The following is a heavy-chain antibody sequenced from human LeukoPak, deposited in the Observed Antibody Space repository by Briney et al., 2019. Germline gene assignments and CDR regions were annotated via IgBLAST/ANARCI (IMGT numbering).Heavy chain of an antibody. Sequence: PGGSLRLSRAASGFTFSSYAMTWVRQAPRKGLECVSSISGTGGSTFYADSVKGRFTISRDNSKNTLYLQMNSLRAEDTAIYYCAKEREAYCSGGSCYGSDKLFPADYWGQGTLVTVSS. CDR2: ISGTGGST. CDR1: GFTFSSYA. CDR3: AKEREAYCSGGSCYGSDKLFPADY. J-gene: IGHJ4*02. D-gene: IGHD2-15*01. V-gene: IGHV3-23*01.